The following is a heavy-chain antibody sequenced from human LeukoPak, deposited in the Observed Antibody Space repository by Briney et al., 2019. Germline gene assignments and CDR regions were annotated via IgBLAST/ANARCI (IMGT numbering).Heavy chain of an antibody. V-gene: IGHV3-23*01. CDR1: GFTFSSYA. J-gene: IGHJ4*02. CDR2: ISNSGGTT. D-gene: IGHD1-26*01. CDR3: ARGRHPEWELLLPYFDY. Sequence: GGSLRLSCAASGFTFSSYAMSWVRQAPGKGLEWVSTISNSGGTTYYADSVKGRFTISRDNSKNTLYLQMGSLRAEDMAVYYCARGRHPEWELLLPYFDYWGQGTLVTVSS.